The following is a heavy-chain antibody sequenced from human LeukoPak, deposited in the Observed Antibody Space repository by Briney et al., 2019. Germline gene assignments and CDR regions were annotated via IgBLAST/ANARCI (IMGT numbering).Heavy chain of an antibody. Sequence: GGSLRLSCAASGFTFSNYDMSWVRQAPGKGLEWVSSILATGCSTYYADSVRGRFTLSSDSSRNTVYFQLNNLRVEDTAIYYCARASRVSSTDAVRWGQGTLVTVSS. D-gene: IGHD3-10*01. CDR2: ILATGCST. V-gene: IGHV3-23*01. CDR3: ARASRVSSTDAVR. CDR1: GFTFSNYD. J-gene: IGHJ4*02.